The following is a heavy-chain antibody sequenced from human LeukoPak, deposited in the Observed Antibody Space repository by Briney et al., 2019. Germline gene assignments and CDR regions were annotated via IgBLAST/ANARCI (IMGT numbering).Heavy chain of an antibody. CDR2: ISGRYAGT. J-gene: IGHJ4*02. Sequence: GGSLRLSCEASGFTFSAYAMTWVRQAPGKGLEWVSAISGRYAGTYYAVSVKGRFTISRDNSKNTLYLQMNSLRAEDTAVYYCAKRDSSGYHYFDYWGQGTLVTVSS. D-gene: IGHD3-22*01. CDR1: GFTFSAYA. V-gene: IGHV3-23*01. CDR3: AKRDSSGYHYFDY.